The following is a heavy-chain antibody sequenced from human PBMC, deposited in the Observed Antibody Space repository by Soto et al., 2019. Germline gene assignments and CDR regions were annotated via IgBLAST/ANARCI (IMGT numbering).Heavy chain of an antibody. Sequence: SETLSLTCAVSGCSISSSNWWSWVRQPPGKGLEWIGEIYHSGSTNYNPSLKSRVTISVDKSKNQFSLKLSSVTAADTAVYYCARSEYFGGPNSGGSFYYFDYWGQGTLVTVSS. CDR2: IYHSGST. CDR1: GCSISSSNW. CDR3: ARSEYFGGPNSGGSFYYFDY. D-gene: IGHD2-15*01. J-gene: IGHJ4*02. V-gene: IGHV4-4*02.